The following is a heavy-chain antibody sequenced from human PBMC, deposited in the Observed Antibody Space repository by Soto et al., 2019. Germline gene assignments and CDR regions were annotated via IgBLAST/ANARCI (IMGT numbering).Heavy chain of an antibody. J-gene: IGHJ6*02. Sequence: QVQLVQSGAEVKKPGSSVTVSCTASGGTFGNSAIRWVRQSPGQGLDWMRGIIPIFSTPDYAQKFEGRVTITADESTTTGYMEWTSRKSEDTAVYYCARYKERQQLGGNYYYGIDVWGQGITVTGSS. CDR3: ARYKERQQLGGNYYYGIDV. D-gene: IGHD6-25*01. CDR1: GGTFGNSA. CDR2: IIPIFSTP. V-gene: IGHV1-69*12.